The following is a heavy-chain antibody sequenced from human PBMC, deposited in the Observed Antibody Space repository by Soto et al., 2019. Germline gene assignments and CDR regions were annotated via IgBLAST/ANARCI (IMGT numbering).Heavy chain of an antibody. CDR3: VYRSSPARPYGVAA. J-gene: IGHJ6*04. Sequence: QITLKESGPTLVKPTHTLTLPCTFSGFSLSTSGVGVGWIRQPPGKALECLALTYLNDDNRYSPSLRNRLTIASDTSINQVVFTLPNMDPVDTGTYYCVYRSSPARPYGVAAWCKGNTVTVST. V-gene: IGHV2-5*01. CDR1: GFSLSTSGVG. D-gene: IGHD6-6*01. CDR2: TYLNDDN.